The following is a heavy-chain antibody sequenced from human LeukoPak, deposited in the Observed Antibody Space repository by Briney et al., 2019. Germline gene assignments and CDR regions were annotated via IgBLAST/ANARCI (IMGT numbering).Heavy chain of an antibody. V-gene: IGHV4-61*01. J-gene: IGHJ3*02. CDR2: IYYSGST. D-gene: IGHD6-13*01. Sequence: SETLSLTCTVSGGSISSSSYYWSWIRQPPGKGLEWIGYIYYSGSTNYNPSLKSRVTISVDTSKNQFSLKLSSVTAADTAVYYCARAGYSSSWYHHTDIWGQGTMVTVSS. CDR1: GGSISSSSYY. CDR3: ARAGYSSSWYHHTDI.